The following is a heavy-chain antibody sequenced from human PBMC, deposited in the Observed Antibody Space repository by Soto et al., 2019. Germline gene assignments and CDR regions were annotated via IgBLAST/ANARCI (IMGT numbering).Heavy chain of an antibody. J-gene: IGHJ6*02. CDR2: INHSGGT. CDR1: GGSFSGYF. Sequence: QVQLQQWGAGLLKPSETLSLTCAVYGGSFSGYFWTWIRQAPGKGLEWIGKINHSGGTNYNSSLKSRVTISVDTSKNQFSLILSSVTAADTAVYYCARDRQYYLFWSGYQNEGPYGMDVWGQGTTVTVSS. V-gene: IGHV4-34*02. D-gene: IGHD3-3*02. CDR3: ARDRQYYLFWSGYQNEGPYGMDV.